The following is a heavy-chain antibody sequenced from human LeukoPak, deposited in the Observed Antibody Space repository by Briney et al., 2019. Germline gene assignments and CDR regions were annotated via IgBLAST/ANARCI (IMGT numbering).Heavy chain of an antibody. D-gene: IGHD6-19*01. V-gene: IGHV1-8*01. CDR2: MNPDSDNT. CDR1: GYAFTTYD. CDR3: ARGPLWWAVAGNYFDY. J-gene: IGHJ4*02. Sequence: GASVKVSCKASGYAFTTYDISWVRQATGQGLEWMGWMNPDSDNTGYAQKFQGRVTMTRDTSRSTAYMELSSLRSEDTAVYYCARGPLWWAVAGNYFDYWGQGILVTVPS.